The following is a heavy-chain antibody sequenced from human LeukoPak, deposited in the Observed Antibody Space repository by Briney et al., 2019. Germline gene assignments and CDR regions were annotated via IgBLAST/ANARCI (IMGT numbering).Heavy chain of an antibody. CDR2: ISGSSTYI. CDR3: AREWSEHYYYDSSGYFI. CDR1: GFTFSSYS. D-gene: IGHD3-22*01. J-gene: IGHJ4*02. V-gene: IGHV3-21*01. Sequence: PGGSLRLSCAASGFTFSSYSMNWVRQAPGEGLEWVSSISGSSTYIYYADSVKGRFTISRDNAKNSLYLQMNSLRAEDTAVYYCAREWSEHYYYDSSGYFIWGQGTLVTVYS.